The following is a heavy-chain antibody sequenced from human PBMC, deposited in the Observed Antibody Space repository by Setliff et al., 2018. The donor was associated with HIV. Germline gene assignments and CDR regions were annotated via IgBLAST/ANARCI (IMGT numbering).Heavy chain of an antibody. CDR3: ARQGGYNSPLMV. CDR1: GGSITSYY. CDR2: IFDSGTT. D-gene: IGHD3-10*01. Sequence: SETLSLTCTVSGGSITSYYWNWIRQSPGKGLEWIGYIFDSGTTKYNPSVTSRVTISVDASTTQFFLQLISVTAADTAVYYCARQGGYNSPLMVWGQGKLVTVSA. V-gene: IGHV4-59*08. J-gene: IGHJ4*02.